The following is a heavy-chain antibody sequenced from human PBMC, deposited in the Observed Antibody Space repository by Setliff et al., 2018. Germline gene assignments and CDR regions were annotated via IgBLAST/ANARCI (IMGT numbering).Heavy chain of an antibody. V-gene: IGHV4-61*02. CDR1: GGSITDENSW. J-gene: IGHJ5*02. CDR2: IYIRGGT. D-gene: IGHD6-19*01. CDR3: AVDHVTNIAESGYGYTRIDP. Sequence: SETLSLTCTVSGGSITDENSWWAWIRQPAGKRPEWLGLIYIRGGTDYNPSLKSRVTISLDTSRNQFSLNLTSVTAADTAVYYCAVDHVTNIAESGYGYTRIDPWGQGIPVTVPS.